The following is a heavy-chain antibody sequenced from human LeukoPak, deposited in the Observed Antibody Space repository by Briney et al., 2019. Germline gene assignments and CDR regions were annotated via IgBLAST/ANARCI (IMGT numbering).Heavy chain of an antibody. V-gene: IGHV3-53*01. J-gene: IGHJ5*01. CDR1: GFTVSSNS. CDR3: ARDPRSSGWFDY. CDR2: IYSDNT. Sequence: PGGSLRLSCTVSGFTVSSNSMSWVRQAPGKGLEWVSFIYSDNTHYSDSVKGRFTISRDNSKNTLYLQMNSLRAEDTAVYYCARDPRSSGWFDYWGQGTLVTVSS. D-gene: IGHD6-19*01.